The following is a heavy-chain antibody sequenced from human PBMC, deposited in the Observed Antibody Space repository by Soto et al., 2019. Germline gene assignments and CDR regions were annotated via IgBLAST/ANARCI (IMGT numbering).Heavy chain of an antibody. Sequence: QVQLQESGPGLVKPSQTLSLTCDVSGASVTRAGSYWGWIRQRPGQGLEWIGYIYFDWTTYYNPSLKSRIIISAVTSRNQFSLSLSFLTAADTDVYSCANRTTVTTFEYWGQGTRVTVSS. J-gene: IGHJ4*02. CDR2: IYFDWTT. D-gene: IGHD4-17*01. V-gene: IGHV4-31*11. CDR3: ANRTTVTTFEY. CDR1: GASVTRAGSY.